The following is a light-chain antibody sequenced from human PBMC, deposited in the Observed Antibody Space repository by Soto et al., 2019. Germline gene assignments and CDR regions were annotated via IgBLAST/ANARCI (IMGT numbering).Light chain of an antibody. CDR3: EQDYDNWT. CDR2: KAS. CDR1: QSISSW. Sequence: DIQMTQSPSTLSASVGDRVTITCRASQSISSWLAWYQQKPGTAPKLLIYKASTLQSGVPSRFSGSGSGTEFTLTMISLQPDDCVTYYYEQDYDNWTLAQGPKV. J-gene: IGKJ1*01. V-gene: IGKV1-5*03.